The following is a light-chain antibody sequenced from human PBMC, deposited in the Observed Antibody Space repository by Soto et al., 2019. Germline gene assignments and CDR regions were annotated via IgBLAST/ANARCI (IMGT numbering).Light chain of an antibody. J-gene: IGKJ4*01. V-gene: IGKV3-20*01. CDR1: QSLTSSF. CDR3: QQYGRLPLS. Sequence: EILLTQSPGTLSLSPGDRATLSCRASQSLTSSFLAWYQQKPGQTPRLLIYGASIRATDIPDRFSGSGSGTDFTRTISRLEPEDFAVYFCQQYGRLPLSFGGGTKVEIK. CDR2: GAS.